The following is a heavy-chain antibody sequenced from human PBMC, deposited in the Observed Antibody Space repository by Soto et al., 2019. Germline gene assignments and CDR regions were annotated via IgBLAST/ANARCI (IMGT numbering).Heavy chain of an antibody. J-gene: IGHJ4*02. CDR3: ARGFVETAMAFDY. Sequence: QVQLQESGPGLVKPSQTLSLACSVSGASINSGGYFWSWIRQLPVKGLEWIGYIHYSGSTYYNPSLKSRVVMSMDTSKNDFSLKLSSVTAADTAVFYCARGFVETAMAFDYWGQGALVTVSS. CDR2: IHYSGST. V-gene: IGHV4-31*03. D-gene: IGHD5-18*01. CDR1: GASINSGGYF.